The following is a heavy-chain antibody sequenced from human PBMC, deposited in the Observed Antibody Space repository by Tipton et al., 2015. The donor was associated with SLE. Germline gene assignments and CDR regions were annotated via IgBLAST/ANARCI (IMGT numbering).Heavy chain of an antibody. Sequence: TLSLTCAVPGGSISSGSSYWSWIRQPAGKGLEWVGRIHNSGKTHYNPFFKSRATISVDTSKNQFSLKLRSVTAADTAVYYCVGGDSYWFDPWGQGTLVTVSS. J-gene: IGHJ5*02. V-gene: IGHV4-61*02. CDR1: GGSISSGSSY. CDR2: IHNSGKT. D-gene: IGHD6-25*01. CDR3: VGGDSYWFDP.